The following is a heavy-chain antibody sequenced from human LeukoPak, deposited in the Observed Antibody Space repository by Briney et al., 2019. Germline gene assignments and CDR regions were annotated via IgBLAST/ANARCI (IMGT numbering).Heavy chain of an antibody. Sequence: ASVKVSCKASGYTFTSYDINWVRQATGQGLEWMGWKNPNSGNTGYAQKFQGRVTMTRNTSISTAYMELSSLRSEDTAVYYCAREAYSSGWSYYYYYYGMDVWGQGTTVTVSS. J-gene: IGHJ6*02. V-gene: IGHV1-8*01. CDR3: AREAYSSGWSYYYYYYGMDV. D-gene: IGHD6-19*01. CDR2: KNPNSGNT. CDR1: GYTFTSYD.